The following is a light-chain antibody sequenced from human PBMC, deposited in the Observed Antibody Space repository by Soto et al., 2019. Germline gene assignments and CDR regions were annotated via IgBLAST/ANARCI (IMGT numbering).Light chain of an antibody. Sequence: DIQLTQSPSSLSASVGDRVTITCQASQDISNHLNWYQQTPGRAPALLISAASTLQSGVPSRFSGSGSGTDFTLTISSLQPEDFAIYYCQQSYSSPYSFGQGTKLEIK. V-gene: IGKV1-39*01. CDR3: QQSYSSPYS. CDR1: QDISNH. CDR2: AAS. J-gene: IGKJ2*01.